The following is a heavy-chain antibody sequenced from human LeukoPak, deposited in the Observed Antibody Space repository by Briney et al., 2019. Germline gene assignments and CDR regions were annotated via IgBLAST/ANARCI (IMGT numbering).Heavy chain of an antibody. CDR3: AKGGSYRSQPYFDY. Sequence: GGSLRLSCAASGLTFRTYAMSWVRQAPGKGLEWVSSISDSGGYTFYADSVKGRFTISRDNSKNTVYLQMNSPRAEDTAVYYCAKGGSYRSQPYFDYWGQGTPVTVSS. CDR1: GLTFRTYA. CDR2: ISDSGGYT. J-gene: IGHJ4*02. V-gene: IGHV3-23*01. D-gene: IGHD3-16*02.